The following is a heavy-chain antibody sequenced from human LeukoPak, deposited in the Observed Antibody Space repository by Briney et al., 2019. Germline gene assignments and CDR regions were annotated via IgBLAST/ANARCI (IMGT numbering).Heavy chain of an antibody. CDR1: GYSISSGYY. J-gene: IGHJ6*03. D-gene: IGHD6-13*01. CDR3: ARLYSSSWYYYYYYIDV. Sequence: SETLPLTCTVSGYSISSGYYWGWIRQPPGKGLEWIGSIYYSGSTYYNPSLKSRVTISVDTSKNQFSLKLSSVTAADTAVYYCARLYSSSWYYYYYYIDVWGKGTTVTVSS. V-gene: IGHV4-38-2*02. CDR2: IYYSGST.